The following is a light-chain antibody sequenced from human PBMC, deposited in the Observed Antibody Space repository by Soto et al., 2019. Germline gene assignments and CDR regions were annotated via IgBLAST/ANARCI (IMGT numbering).Light chain of an antibody. J-gene: IGKJ3*01. CDR1: QHISTY. CDR2: DAS. Sequence: DIQMTQSPSSLSASVGDRVTITCQASQHISTYLNWFQQKPGKAPELLIYDASNLVPGVPSRFSGSASGTDFTFTISSLQPEDIATYYCQQYDYLPPTFGPGTQVDIK. V-gene: IGKV1-33*01. CDR3: QQYDYLPPT.